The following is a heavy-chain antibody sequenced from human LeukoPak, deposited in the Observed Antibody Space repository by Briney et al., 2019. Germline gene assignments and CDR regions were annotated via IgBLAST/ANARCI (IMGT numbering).Heavy chain of an antibody. CDR1: GFTFSHPY. Sequence: GGSLRLSCAASGFTFSHPYTHWVRQAPGKGLEWVSYISSSRNYIFYADSVKGRFTISRDNAKNSLYLQMNSLRAEDTAVYYCARDPYYYDSSGYYGEGFDYWGQGTLVTVSS. CDR3: ARDPYYYDSSGYYGEGFDY. D-gene: IGHD3-22*01. J-gene: IGHJ4*02. V-gene: IGHV3-21*01. CDR2: ISSSRNYI.